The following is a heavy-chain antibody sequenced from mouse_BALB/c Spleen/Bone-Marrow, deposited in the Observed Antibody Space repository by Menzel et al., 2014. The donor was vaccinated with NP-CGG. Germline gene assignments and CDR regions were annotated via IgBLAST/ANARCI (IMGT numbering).Heavy chain of an antibody. Sequence: QVQHQHPGAELMKTGASVKISCMATGYTFSSYWIEWVKQRPGHGLEWIGEILPGSGSTNYNEKFKGKATFTADTSSNTAYMQLSSLTSEDSAGYYCARERGYWGQGTLVTVSA. CDR3: ARERGY. J-gene: IGHJ3*01. V-gene: IGHV1-9*01. CDR2: ILPGSGST. CDR1: GYTFSSYW.